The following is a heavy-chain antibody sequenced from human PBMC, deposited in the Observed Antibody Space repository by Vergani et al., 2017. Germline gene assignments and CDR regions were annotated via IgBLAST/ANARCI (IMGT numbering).Heavy chain of an antibody. CDR2: IYYSGST. CDR1: GGSISSYY. V-gene: IGHV4-59*01. Sequence: QVQLQESGPGLVKPSETLSLTCTVSGGSISSYYWSWIRQPPGKGLEWIGYIYYSGSTNYNPALKSRVTLSVDTSKNQFSLKLSSVTAADTAVYYCARDRGRRYCSGGSCYSDYGMDVWGQGTTVTVSS. D-gene: IGHD2-15*01. J-gene: IGHJ6*02. CDR3: ARDRGRRYCSGGSCYSDYGMDV.